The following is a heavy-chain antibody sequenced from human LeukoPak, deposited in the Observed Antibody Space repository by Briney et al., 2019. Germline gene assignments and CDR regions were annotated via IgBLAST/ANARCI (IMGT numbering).Heavy chain of an antibody. V-gene: IGHV4-59*08. CDR2: IYYSGST. Sequence: SETLSLTCTVSGGSISSYYWSWIRQPPGKGLEWIGYIYYSGSTNYNPSLKSRVTISVDTSKNQISLRLTSVTATDTAIYYCARQTGSGLFILPGGQGTLVTVSS. CDR3: ARQTGSGLFILP. D-gene: IGHD3/OR15-3a*01. CDR1: GGSISSYY. J-gene: IGHJ4*02.